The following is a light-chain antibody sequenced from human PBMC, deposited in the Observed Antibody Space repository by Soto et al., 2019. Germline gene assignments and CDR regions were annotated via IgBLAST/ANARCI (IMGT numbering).Light chain of an antibody. CDR3: AAWDDSLSGWV. V-gene: IGLV1-47*01. J-gene: IGLJ3*02. CDR2: RNN. Sequence: QAVVTQPPSASGTPGQRVTISCSGSSSNIGSNYVYWYQQLPGTAPKLLIYRNNQRPSGFPDRFSGSKSGTSASLSISGLRSEDEADYYCAAWDDSLSGWVFGGGTQLTVL. CDR1: SSNIGSNY.